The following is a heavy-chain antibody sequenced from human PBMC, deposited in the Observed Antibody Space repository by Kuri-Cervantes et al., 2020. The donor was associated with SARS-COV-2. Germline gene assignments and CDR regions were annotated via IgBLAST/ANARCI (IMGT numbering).Heavy chain of an antibody. J-gene: IGHJ4*02. Sequence: GESLKISCAASGFTFSSYSMNWVRQAPGKGLEWVSYISSSSSTIYYADSVKGRFTISRDNSKNTLYLQMNNMRREDTAVYFCARGRVGVQDFWGQGTLVTVSS. D-gene: IGHD2-21*01. V-gene: IGHV3-48*01. CDR1: GFTFSSYS. CDR2: ISSSSSTI. CDR3: ARGRVGVQDF.